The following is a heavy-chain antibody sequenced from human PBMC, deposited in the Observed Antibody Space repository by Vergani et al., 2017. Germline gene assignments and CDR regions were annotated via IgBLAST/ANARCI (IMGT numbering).Heavy chain of an antibody. CDR2: IIPIFGTA. CDR3: ARDMAVAGTFYYYGMDV. Sequence: QVQLVQSGAEVKKPGASVKVSCKASGYTLTELSMHWVRQAPGKGLEWMGRIIPIFGTANYAQKFQGRVTITADESRSTAYMGLSSLRSEDTAVYYCARDMAVAGTFYYYGMDVWGQGTTVTVSS. D-gene: IGHD6-19*01. CDR1: GYTLTELS. V-gene: IGHV1-69*18. J-gene: IGHJ6*02.